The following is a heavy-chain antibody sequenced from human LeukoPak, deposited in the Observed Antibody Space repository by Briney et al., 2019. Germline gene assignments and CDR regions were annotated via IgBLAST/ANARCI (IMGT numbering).Heavy chain of an antibody. Sequence: GGSLRLSCAASGFIFSDYAMSWVRQAPGKGLEWVANIKQDGSEKYYVDSVKGRFTISRDNAKNSLYLQMNSLRAEDTAVYYCARALAYCSGDCYSEYDYWGQGTLVTVSS. J-gene: IGHJ4*02. CDR2: IKQDGSEK. CDR3: ARALAYCSGDCYSEYDY. CDR1: GFIFSDYA. D-gene: IGHD2-21*02. V-gene: IGHV3-7*01.